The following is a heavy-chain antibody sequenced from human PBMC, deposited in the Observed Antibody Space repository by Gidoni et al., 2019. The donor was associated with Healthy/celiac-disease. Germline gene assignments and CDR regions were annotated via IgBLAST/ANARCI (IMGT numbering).Heavy chain of an antibody. CDR3: ARDRAGTAIPDDAFDI. CDR1: GGTFSSYA. D-gene: IGHD5-18*01. CDR2: IIPIFGTA. V-gene: IGHV1-69*01. Sequence: QVQLVQSGAEVKKPGSSVKVSCKASGGTFSSYAISWVLQAPGQGLEWMGGIIPIFGTANYAQKFQGRVTITADESTSTAYMELSSLRSEDTAVYYCARDRAGTAIPDDAFDIWGQGTMVTVSS. J-gene: IGHJ3*02.